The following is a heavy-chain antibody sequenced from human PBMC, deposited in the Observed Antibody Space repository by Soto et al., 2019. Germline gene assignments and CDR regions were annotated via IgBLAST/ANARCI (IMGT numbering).Heavy chain of an antibody. Sequence: GGSLRLSCAASGFTLSGYAMDWVRQAPGKGLEYVSGISSNGVGTYYANYVQGRSTISRDNSKNTVYLQMGSLRPEDMAVYYCARRARPDFYYMDVWGKGTTVTVSS. CDR3: ARRARPDFYYMDV. CDR2: ISSNGVGT. V-gene: IGHV3-64*01. D-gene: IGHD6-6*01. J-gene: IGHJ6*03. CDR1: GFTLSGYA.